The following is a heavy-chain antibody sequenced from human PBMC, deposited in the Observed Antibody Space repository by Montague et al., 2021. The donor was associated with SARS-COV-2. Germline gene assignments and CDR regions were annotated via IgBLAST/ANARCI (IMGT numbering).Heavy chain of an antibody. Sequence: CAISGDSVSRHRAGSNGPRQSLPRHLERLGSTYHRSKWYNDYAVSVKSRITINPDTSKNQFSLQLNSVTAEDTAVYYCARELRRIIMIVDIRGFDYWGQGTLVTVSA. CDR3: ARELRRIIMIVDIRGFDY. CDR2: TYHRSKWYN. CDR1: GDSVSRHRAG. J-gene: IGHJ4*02. D-gene: IGHD3-22*01. V-gene: IGHV6-1*01.